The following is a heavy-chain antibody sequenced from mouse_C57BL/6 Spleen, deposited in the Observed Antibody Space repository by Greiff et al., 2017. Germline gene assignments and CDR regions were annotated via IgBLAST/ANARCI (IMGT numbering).Heavy chain of an antibody. V-gene: IGHV2-9-1*01. CDR2: IWTGGGT. D-gene: IGHD2-14*01. J-gene: IGHJ2*01. CDR1: GFSLTSYA. Sequence: VQLQESGPGLVAPSQSLSITCTVSGFSLTSYAISWVRQPPGKGLEWLGVIWTGGGTNYNSALNSRLSISKANSKSQVILKMKRLQTDDTARYDCARKRRYDPYYFDYWGQGTTLTVSS. CDR3: ARKRRYDPYYFDY.